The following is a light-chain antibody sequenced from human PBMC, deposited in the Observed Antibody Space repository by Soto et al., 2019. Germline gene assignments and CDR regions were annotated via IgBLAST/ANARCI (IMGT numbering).Light chain of an antibody. J-gene: IGKJ4*01. Sequence: EIVMTHSPATLSLSPVERATLSCRSSHSVTIDLAWYQQKPGQAPRLLIYGASTRATDIPARFSGSWSGTEFTLTIRSLQSEDFAIYYCTTYSKWPPVLPFGGGTXVEIK. V-gene: IGKV3-15*01. CDR1: HSVTID. CDR2: GAS. CDR3: TTYSKWPPVLP.